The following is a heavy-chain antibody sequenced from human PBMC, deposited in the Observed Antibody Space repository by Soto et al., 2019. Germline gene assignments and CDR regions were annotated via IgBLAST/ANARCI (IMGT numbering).Heavy chain of an antibody. CDR2: IYYSGST. CDR1: GGSISSYY. Sequence: SETLSLTCTVSGGSISSYYWSWIRQPPGKGLEWIGYIYYSGSTNYNPSLKGRVTISVDTSKNQFSLKLSSVTAADTAVYYCARDRSSGWYSNGYYYGMDVWGQGTTVTVSS. J-gene: IGHJ6*02. CDR3: ARDRSSGWYSNGYYYGMDV. V-gene: IGHV4-59*01. D-gene: IGHD6-19*01.